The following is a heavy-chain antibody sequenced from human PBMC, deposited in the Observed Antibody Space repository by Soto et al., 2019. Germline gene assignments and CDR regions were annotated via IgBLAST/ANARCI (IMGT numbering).Heavy chain of an antibody. CDR1: GYTFTGYY. V-gene: IGHV1-2*02. J-gene: IGHJ4*02. CDR3: ARDPIYDSSGYPY. Sequence: ASVKGYCKASGYTFTGYYMHWVRQAPGQGLEWMGWINPNSGGTNYAQKFQGRVTMTRDTSISTAYMELSRLRSDDTAVYYCARDPIYDSSGYPYRGQGTPVTVSA. D-gene: IGHD3-22*01. CDR2: INPNSGGT.